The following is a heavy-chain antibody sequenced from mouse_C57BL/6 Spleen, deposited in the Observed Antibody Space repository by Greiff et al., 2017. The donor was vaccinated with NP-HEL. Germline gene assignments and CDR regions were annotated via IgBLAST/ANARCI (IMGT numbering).Heavy chain of an antibody. J-gene: IGHJ3*01. CDR3: ARREDYDYEFAY. D-gene: IGHD2-4*01. Sequence: VQLQQSGAELVMPGASVKLSCKASGYTFTSYWMHWVKQRPGQGLEWIGEIDPSDSYTNYNQKFKGKSTLTVDKSSSTAYMQLSSLTSEDSAVYYCARREDYDYEFAYWGQGTLVTVSA. V-gene: IGHV1-69*01. CDR2: IDPSDSYT. CDR1: GYTFTSYW.